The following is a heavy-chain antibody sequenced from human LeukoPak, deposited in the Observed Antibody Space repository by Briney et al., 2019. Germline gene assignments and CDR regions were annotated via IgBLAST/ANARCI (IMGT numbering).Heavy chain of an antibody. CDR2: ISGSGGST. V-gene: IGHV3-23*01. D-gene: IGHD2-2*01. J-gene: IGHJ6*04. CDR3: ARAGYCSSTSCYTFYGMDV. CDR1: GFTFSSYA. Sequence: GGSLRLSCAASGFTFSSYAMSWVRQAPGKGLEWVSAISGSGGSTYYADSVKGRFTISGDNSKNTLYLQMNSLRAEDTAVYYCARAGYCSSTSCYTFYGMDVWGKGTTVTVSS.